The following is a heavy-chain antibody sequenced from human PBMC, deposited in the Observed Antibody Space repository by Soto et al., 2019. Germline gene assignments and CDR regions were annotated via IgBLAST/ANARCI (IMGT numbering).Heavy chain of an antibody. CDR3: ARDTGSYYLDS. V-gene: IGHV4-59*01. CDR1: GGSISSYF. CDR2: IHYSGTT. Sequence: QVQLLESGPGLVKPSETLSLTCTIYGGSISSYFWSWIRQPPGKGLEWIGYIHYSGTTVYNPSLTSRVTLSIDSSENQFTLTVTSVTAADTAVYYCARDTGSYYLDSWGQGSLVTVSS. D-gene: IGHD1-26*01. J-gene: IGHJ4*02.